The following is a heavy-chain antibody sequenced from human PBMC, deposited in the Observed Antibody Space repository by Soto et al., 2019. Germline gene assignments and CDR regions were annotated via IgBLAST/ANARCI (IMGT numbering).Heavy chain of an antibody. D-gene: IGHD6-19*01. CDR2: IDYSGST. Sequence: SETLYVTCTVSGGSISRCYWSGIRQPPGKGLEWIGYIDYSGSTNYNPSLKSRVTISVDPSKNQFSLKLSSVTAADTAVCYCAREVEETVAGLNWFDPWGHRTLVPVSS. V-gene: IGHV4-59*01. J-gene: IGHJ5*02. CDR1: GGSISRCY. CDR3: AREVEETVAGLNWFDP.